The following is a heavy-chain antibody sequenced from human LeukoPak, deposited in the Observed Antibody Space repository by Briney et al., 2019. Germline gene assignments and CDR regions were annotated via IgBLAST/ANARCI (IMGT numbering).Heavy chain of an antibody. Sequence: GGSLRLSCAASGFTFSSYSMNWVRQAPGKGLEWISYISSGSSTIYYADSVKGRFTISRDNAKNSLYLQMNSLRAEDTAVYYCARAHNWKYGTFDYWGQGTLVTVSS. J-gene: IGHJ4*02. D-gene: IGHD1-7*01. CDR3: ARAHNWKYGTFDY. CDR2: ISSGSSTI. CDR1: GFTFSSYS. V-gene: IGHV3-48*01.